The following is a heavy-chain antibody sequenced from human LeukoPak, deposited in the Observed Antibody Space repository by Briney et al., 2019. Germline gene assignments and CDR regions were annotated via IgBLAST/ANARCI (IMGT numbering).Heavy chain of an antibody. J-gene: IGHJ5*02. CDR1: GFTLSDYH. CDR2: ITTISRYI. CDR3: ARSGGSGTYHQLRYNWFDP. D-gene: IGHD3-10*01. V-gene: IGHV3-21*01. Sequence: GGSLRLSCAASGFTLSDYHMNWVRQAPGKGLEWLSSITTISRYIYYAGAVRGRFTISRDNAKNSLYLQMNSLRGEDTAVYYCARSGGSGTYHQLRYNWFDPWGQGTLVTVSS.